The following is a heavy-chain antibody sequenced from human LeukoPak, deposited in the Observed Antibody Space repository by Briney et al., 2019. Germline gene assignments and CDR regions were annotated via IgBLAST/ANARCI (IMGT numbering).Heavy chain of an antibody. D-gene: IGHD5-18*01. V-gene: IGHV3-23*01. CDR1: GFTFSSYA. J-gene: IGHJ4*02. CDR2: VSGSGGSGGGT. CDR3: ATYRQVLLPFES. Sequence: GGSLRLSCAASGFTFSSYAMSWVRQAPGKGLEWVSGVSGSGGSGGGTYYADSVKGRFTISRDNSKNTLYLQMNSLRAEDTAIYYCATYRQVLLPFESWGQGTLVTVSS.